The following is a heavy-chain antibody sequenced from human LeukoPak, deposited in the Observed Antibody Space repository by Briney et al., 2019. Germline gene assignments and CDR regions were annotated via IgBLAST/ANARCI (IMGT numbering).Heavy chain of an antibody. Sequence: ASVKVSCKASGYTFTGYYMHWVRQAPGQGLEWMGWINPNSGGTNYAQKFQGRVTMTRDTSISTFYMELSSLKSDDTAVYFCARDWHCTRPDCPFEHWGQGTLVTVSS. CDR1: GYTFTGYY. D-gene: IGHD2-8*01. CDR3: ARDWHCTRPDCPFEH. J-gene: IGHJ4*02. V-gene: IGHV1-2*02. CDR2: INPNSGGT.